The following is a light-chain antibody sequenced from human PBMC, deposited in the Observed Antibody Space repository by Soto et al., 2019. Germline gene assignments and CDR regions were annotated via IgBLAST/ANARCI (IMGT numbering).Light chain of an antibody. Sequence: EIVLTQSPATLSLSPGERATLSCRASQSVSSYLAWYQQKPGQAPRLLIYDASNRATGIPARFSGSGSGTAFTLTISSLEAADFAVYYCQQRSDWPRVTFGQGTRLEIK. J-gene: IGKJ5*01. V-gene: IGKV3-11*01. CDR2: DAS. CDR1: QSVSSY. CDR3: QQRSDWPRVT.